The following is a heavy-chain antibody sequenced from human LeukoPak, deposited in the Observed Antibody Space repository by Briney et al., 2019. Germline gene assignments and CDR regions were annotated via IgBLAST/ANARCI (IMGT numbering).Heavy chain of an antibody. J-gene: IGHJ4*02. CDR1: GGSISSGGYY. CDR3: ARAEVVPAAIPDYYFDY. Sequence: SETLSLTCTVSGGSISSGGYYWSWIRQHPGKGLEWIGYIYYSGSTYYNPSLKSRVTISVDTSKNQFSLKLSSVTAADTAVYYCARAEVVPAAIPDYYFDYWGQGTLVTVSS. D-gene: IGHD2-2*02. CDR2: IYYSGST. V-gene: IGHV4-31*03.